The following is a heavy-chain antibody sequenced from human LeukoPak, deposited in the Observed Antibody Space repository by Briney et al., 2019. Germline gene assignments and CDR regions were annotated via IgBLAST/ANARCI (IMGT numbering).Heavy chain of an antibody. D-gene: IGHD2-2*01. V-gene: IGHV1-8*03. Sequence: ASVKVSCKASGYTFTSYDINCVRQATGQGLEWMGWMNPNRGNTGYAQKFQGKVTITRNTPISTAYMELSSLRSEDTAVYYCARYCSSTSCYLGDNAFDIWGQGTMVTVSS. CDR3: ARYCSSTSCYLGDNAFDI. J-gene: IGHJ3*02. CDR2: MNPNRGNT. CDR1: GYTFTSYD.